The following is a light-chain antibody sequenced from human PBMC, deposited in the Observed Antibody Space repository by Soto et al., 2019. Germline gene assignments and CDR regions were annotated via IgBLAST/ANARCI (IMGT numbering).Light chain of an antibody. V-gene: IGKV1-33*01. Sequence: DIQMTQSPSSLSASVGDRVTITCQASQDISNYLNWYQQKPGKAPKLLIYDASNLETGVPSRFSGSGSGTDFTFTISSLQTEDIATYYCQQYDNLPLTFGRGTKVDIK. CDR2: DAS. CDR3: QQYDNLPLT. CDR1: QDISNY. J-gene: IGKJ4*01.